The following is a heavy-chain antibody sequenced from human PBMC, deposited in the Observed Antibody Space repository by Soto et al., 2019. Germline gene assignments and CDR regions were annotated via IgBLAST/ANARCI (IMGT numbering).Heavy chain of an antibody. Sequence: QVQLQESGPGLVKPSETLSLTCTVSGGSISSYYWSWIRQPPGKGLEWIGYIYYSGSTNYNPSLKSRVTISVDTSKNQFSLKLSSVTAADTAVYYCASESVGGRVRGLFDPWGQGTLVTVSS. V-gene: IGHV4-59*01. D-gene: IGHD3-16*01. CDR2: IYYSGST. CDR1: GGSISSYY. CDR3: ASESVGGRVRGLFDP. J-gene: IGHJ5*02.